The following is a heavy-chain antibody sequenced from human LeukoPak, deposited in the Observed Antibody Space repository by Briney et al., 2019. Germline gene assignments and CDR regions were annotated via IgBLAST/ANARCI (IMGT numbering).Heavy chain of an antibody. J-gene: IGHJ6*02. CDR1: GGTFSIYA. V-gene: IGHV1-69*13. CDR2: IIPIFGTA. CDR3: ARGWVVVAALLDYYYYYGMDV. D-gene: IGHD2-15*01. Sequence: SVKVSCKASGGTFSIYAISWVRHPPAQGLEWMGGIIPIFGTANYAQKFQGRVTITADESTSTAYMELSSLRSEDTAVYYCARGWVVVAALLDYYYYYGMDVWGQGTTVTVSS.